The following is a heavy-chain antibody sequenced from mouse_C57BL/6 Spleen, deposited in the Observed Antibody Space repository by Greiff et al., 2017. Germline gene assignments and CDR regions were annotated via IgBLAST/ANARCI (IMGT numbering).Heavy chain of an antibody. CDR1: GYAFTNYL. Sequence: VQLQQSGAELVRPGTSVTVSCKASGYAFTNYLIEWVKQRPGHGLEWIGAINPGSGGTNYNEKFKGKATLTADKSSSTAYMQLSSLTSEDSAVYFCERSGCGPYAMDYWGQGTSVTVSS. CDR2: INPGSGGT. CDR3: ERSGCGPYAMDY. J-gene: IGHJ4*01. V-gene: IGHV1-54*01.